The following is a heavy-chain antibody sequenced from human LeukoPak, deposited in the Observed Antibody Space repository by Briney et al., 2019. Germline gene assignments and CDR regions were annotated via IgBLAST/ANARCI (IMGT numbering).Heavy chain of an antibody. CDR1: GFTFSGYS. V-gene: IGHV3-21*01. CDR2: ISSSSSYI. CDR3: ARDQGRTGYYYMDV. J-gene: IGHJ6*03. Sequence: GGSLRLSCAASGFTFSGYSVNWVRQAPGKGLEWVSSISSSSSYIYYADSVKGRFTISRDNAKNSLYLQMNSLRAEDTAVYYCARDQGRTGYYYMDVWGKGTTVTVS.